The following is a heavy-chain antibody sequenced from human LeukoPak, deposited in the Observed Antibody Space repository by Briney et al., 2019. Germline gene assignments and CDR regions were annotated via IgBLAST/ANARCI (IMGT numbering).Heavy chain of an antibody. J-gene: IGHJ4*02. Sequence: SETLSLTCAVYGGSFSGYYWSWIRQPPGKGLEWIGEINHSGSTNCNPSLKSRVTISIDTSKNQFSLKLSSVTAADTAVYYCAKLEMTIIAFDDWGQGTLVTVSS. D-gene: IGHD5-24*01. CDR1: GGSFSGYY. CDR2: INHSGST. V-gene: IGHV4-34*01. CDR3: AKLEMTIIAFDD.